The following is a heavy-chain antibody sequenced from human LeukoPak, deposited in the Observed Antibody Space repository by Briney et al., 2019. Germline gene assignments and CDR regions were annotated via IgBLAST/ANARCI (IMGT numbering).Heavy chain of an antibody. Sequence: SETLSLTCTVSGGSISSSSYYWGWIRQPPGKGLEWIGYIYYSESTNYNPSLKSRVTISVDTSKNHFSLKLTSVTAADTAVYYCARGRVPTATWGQGTLVTVSS. CDR2: IYYSEST. CDR3: ARGRVPTAT. D-gene: IGHD2-2*01. CDR1: GGSISSSSYY. V-gene: IGHV4-61*03. J-gene: IGHJ5*02.